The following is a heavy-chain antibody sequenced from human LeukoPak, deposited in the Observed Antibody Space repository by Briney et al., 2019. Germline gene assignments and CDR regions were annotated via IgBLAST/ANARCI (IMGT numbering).Heavy chain of an antibody. CDR2: INPNSGGT. V-gene: IGHV1-2*02. CDR1: GYTFTGYY. D-gene: IGHD6-13*01. CDR3: ARGIAAAPQGDDAFDI. Sequence: GASVKVSCKASGYTFTGYYMHWVRQAPGQGLEWMGWINPNSGGTNYAQKFQGRVTMTRDTSISTAYMELSRLRSDDTAVYYCARGIAAAPQGDDAFDIWGQGTMVTVSS. J-gene: IGHJ3*02.